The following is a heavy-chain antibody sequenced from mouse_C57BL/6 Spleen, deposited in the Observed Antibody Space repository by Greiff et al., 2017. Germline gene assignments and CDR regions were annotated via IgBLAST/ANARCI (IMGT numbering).Heavy chain of an antibody. CDR3: ARYDYDDAMDY. J-gene: IGHJ4*01. D-gene: IGHD2-4*01. CDR1: GYSITSGYY. V-gene: IGHV3-6*01. CDR2: ISYDGSN. Sequence: VQLKESGPGLVKPSQSLSLTCSVTGYSITSGYYWNWIRQFPGNKLEWMGYISYDGSNNYNPSLKNRISITRDPSKNQFFLKLNSVTTEDTATYYCARYDYDDAMDYWGQGTSVTVSS.